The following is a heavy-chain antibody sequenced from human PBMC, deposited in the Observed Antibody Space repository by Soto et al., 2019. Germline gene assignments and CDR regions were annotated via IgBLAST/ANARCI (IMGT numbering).Heavy chain of an antibody. CDR2: INAGNGNT. Sequence: ASVKVSCKASGHTFTSYAMHWVRQAPGQRLEWMGWINAGNGNTKYSQKFQGRVTITRDTSASTAYMELSSLRSEDTAVYYCARDALRYFDWLLFHETTFPPDYWGQGTLVTVSS. CDR1: GHTFTSYA. J-gene: IGHJ4*02. CDR3: ARDALRYFDWLLFHETTFPPDY. V-gene: IGHV1-3*01. D-gene: IGHD3-9*01.